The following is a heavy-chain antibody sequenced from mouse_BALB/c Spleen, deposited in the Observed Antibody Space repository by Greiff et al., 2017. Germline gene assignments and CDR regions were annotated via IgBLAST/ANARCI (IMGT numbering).Heavy chain of an antibody. CDR2: ISNGGGST. J-gene: IGHJ4*01. V-gene: IGHV5-12-2*01. D-gene: IGHD2-4*01. CDR1: GFTFSSYT. Sequence: DVMLVESGGGLVQPGGSLKLSCAASGFTFSSYTMSWVRQTPEKRLEWVAYISNGGGSTYYPDTVKGRFTISRDNAKNTLYLQMSSLKSEDTAMYYCARQESTMITTSAMDYWGQGTSVTVSS. CDR3: ARQESTMITTSAMDY.